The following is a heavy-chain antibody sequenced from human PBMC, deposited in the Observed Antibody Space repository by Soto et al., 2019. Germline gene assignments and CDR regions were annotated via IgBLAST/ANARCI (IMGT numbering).Heavy chain of an antibody. CDR3: ARRSPSWAFDI. CDR1: GFTFSNYA. Sequence: EVQLLESGGGLVQPGGSLRLSCAVSGFTFSNYAMNWVRQAPGKGLEWVSVVSGSGSSTYYADSVKGRFTISRDNSKNKLYLQMNSLRVEDTAVYYCARRSPSWAFDIWGQGTMVPVSS. J-gene: IGHJ3*02. V-gene: IGHV3-23*01. CDR2: VSGSGSST. D-gene: IGHD2-15*01.